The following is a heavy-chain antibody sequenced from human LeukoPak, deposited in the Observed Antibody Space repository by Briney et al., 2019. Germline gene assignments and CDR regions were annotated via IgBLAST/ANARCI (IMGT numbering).Heavy chain of an antibody. CDR2: IYYSGST. J-gene: IGHJ3*02. V-gene: IGHV4-39*07. CDR1: GGSFSGYF. CDR3: ARVTTNYYDSSGYYYIPRAFDI. Sequence: PSETLSLTCTVHGGSFSGYFWSWIRQPPGKGLEWIGSIYYSGSTYYNPSLKSRVTISVDTSKNQVSLKLSSVTAADTAVYYCARVTTNYYDSSGYYYIPRAFDIWGQGTMVTVSS. D-gene: IGHD3-22*01.